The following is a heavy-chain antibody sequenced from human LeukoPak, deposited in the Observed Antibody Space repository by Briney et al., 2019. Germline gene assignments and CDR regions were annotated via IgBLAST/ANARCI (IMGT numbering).Heavy chain of an antibody. Sequence: GGSLRLSCAASGLTFSNYWMHWVRQAPGKGLVWVSRINSDGRSRSYADSVKGRFTISRDNAKNTLYLQMNSLRAEDTAVYHCVNDSDSCTGGSCSFDYWGQGTLVTVSS. D-gene: IGHD2-8*02. CDR1: GLTFSNYW. J-gene: IGHJ4*02. V-gene: IGHV3-74*01. CDR2: INSDGRSR. CDR3: VNDSDSCTGGSCSFDY.